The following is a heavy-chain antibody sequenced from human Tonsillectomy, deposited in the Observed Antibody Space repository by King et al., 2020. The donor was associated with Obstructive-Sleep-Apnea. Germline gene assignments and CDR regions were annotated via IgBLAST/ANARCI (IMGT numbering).Heavy chain of an antibody. V-gene: IGHV4-39*07. D-gene: IGHD3-16*01. CDR3: ARDINLDYFDY. Sequence: QLQESGPGLVKPSETLSLTCTVSAGSISSRNYYWAWVRQTPGKGLEWIGGVDYSGSTFHSPSLKDRVTISIAASNNQFSLKLNSVTAADTAVYYCARDINLDYFDYWGPGTLVTVSS. CDR1: AGSISSRNYY. CDR2: VDYSGST. J-gene: IGHJ4*02.